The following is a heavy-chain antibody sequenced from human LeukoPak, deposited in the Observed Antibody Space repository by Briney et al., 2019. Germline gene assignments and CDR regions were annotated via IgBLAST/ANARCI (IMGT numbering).Heavy chain of an antibody. J-gene: IGHJ4*02. CDR1: GFTFSSYG. D-gene: IGHD5-24*01. CDR3: ARGLNGRDGYAPDFDY. CDR2: IWYDGSNK. V-gene: IGHV3-33*08. Sequence: TGGSLRLSCAASGFTFSSYGMHWVRQAPGKGLEWVAVIWYDGSNKYYADSVKGRFTISRDNSKNTLYLQMNSLRAEDTAVYYCARGLNGRDGYAPDFDYWGQGTLVTVSS.